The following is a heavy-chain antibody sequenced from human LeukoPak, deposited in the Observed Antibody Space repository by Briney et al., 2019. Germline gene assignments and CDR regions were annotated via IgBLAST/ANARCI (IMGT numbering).Heavy chain of an antibody. CDR1: GFTFSSYG. Sequence: GGSLRLSCAASGFTFSSYGMSWVRQAPGKGLEWVSAISGSGGTTYYADSVKGRFTISRDNSKNTLYLQMNSLRAEDTAVYYCAKDTYDCVWGSYRNFDYWGQGTLVTASS. V-gene: IGHV3-23*01. D-gene: IGHD3-16*02. J-gene: IGHJ4*02. CDR3: AKDTYDCVWGSYRNFDY. CDR2: ISGSGGTT.